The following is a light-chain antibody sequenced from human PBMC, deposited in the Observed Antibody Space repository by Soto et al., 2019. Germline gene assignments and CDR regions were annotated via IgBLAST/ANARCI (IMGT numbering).Light chain of an antibody. CDR2: KAY. V-gene: IGKV1-5*03. Sequence: DIQMTQSPSTLSSSLGDSVTIAWRDSQSISIWLAWYQQKPGKAPKIIIYKAYSLESGVPSRFSGSGSGTEFTLTISSLQPDDFATYYCQQYSTYTPRTFGQGTKVDIK. CDR1: QSISIW. CDR3: QQYSTYTPRT. J-gene: IGKJ1*01.